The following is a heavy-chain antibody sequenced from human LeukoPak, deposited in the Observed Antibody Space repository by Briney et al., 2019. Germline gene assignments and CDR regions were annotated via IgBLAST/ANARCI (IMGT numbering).Heavy chain of an antibody. CDR2: IIPIIGIA. V-gene: IGHV1-69*04. Sequence: GASVKVSCKASGYTFTSYGISWVRQASGQGLEWMGRIIPIIGIANYAHKFQGRVTITADKSTSTAYMELSSLRSEDTAVYYCARENDYGDLYLQQWGQGTLVTVSS. J-gene: IGHJ1*01. D-gene: IGHD4-17*01. CDR3: ARENDYGDLYLQQ. CDR1: GYTFTSYG.